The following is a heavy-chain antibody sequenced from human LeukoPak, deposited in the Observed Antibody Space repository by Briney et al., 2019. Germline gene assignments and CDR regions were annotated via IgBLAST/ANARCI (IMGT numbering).Heavy chain of an antibody. Sequence: SETLSLTCTVSDGSIKTNYWWTWVRQPPGKGLEWIGETWHSGSSTNYNPSLKSRVTISVDKPKSQFSLKLTSVTTADTAIYYCARGNEYTWWQWSQGTLVTVSS. D-gene: IGHD2-15*01. J-gene: IGHJ4*02. V-gene: IGHV4-4*02. CDR3: ARGNEYTWWQ. CDR1: DGSIKTNYW. CDR2: TWHSGSST.